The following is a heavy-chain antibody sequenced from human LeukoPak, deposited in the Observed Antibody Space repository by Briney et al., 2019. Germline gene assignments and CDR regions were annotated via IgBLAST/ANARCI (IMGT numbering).Heavy chain of an antibody. CDR3: ASPPSVDSSSPYYFEY. J-gene: IGHJ4*02. CDR2: ISSSSSYI. Sequence: GGSLRLSCAASGFTFSSYSMNWVRQAPGKGLEWVSSISSSSSYIYYADSVKGRFTISRDNAKNSLYLQMNSLRAEDTAVYYCASPPSVDSSSPYYFEYWGQGTLVTVSS. CDR1: GFTFSSYS. V-gene: IGHV3-21*01. D-gene: IGHD6-6*01.